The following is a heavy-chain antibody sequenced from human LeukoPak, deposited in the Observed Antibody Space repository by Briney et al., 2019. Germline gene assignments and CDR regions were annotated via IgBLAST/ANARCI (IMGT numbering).Heavy chain of an antibody. D-gene: IGHD3-3*01. V-gene: IGHV3-49*04. CDR2: IRSKAYGGTT. CDR3: TRDRGGGDYDFWSGYYGC. Sequence: GGSLRLSCTASGFTFGDYAMSWVRQAPGKGLEWVGFIRSKAYGGTTEYAASVKGRFTISRDDSKSIAYLQMNSLKTEDTAVYYCTRDRGGGDYDFWSGYYGCWGQGTLVTVSS. J-gene: IGHJ4*02. CDR1: GFTFGDYA.